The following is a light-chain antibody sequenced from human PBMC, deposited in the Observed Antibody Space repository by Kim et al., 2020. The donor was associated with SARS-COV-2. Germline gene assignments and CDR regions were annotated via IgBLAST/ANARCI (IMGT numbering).Light chain of an antibody. CDR1: QNIDTH. Sequence: DIQMTQSPSSLSASVGDRVTITCRASQNIDTHLSWYQEKPGKAPKLLIYSASDLQSGVPSRFRGGGSGTDFTLTISSLQPEDFATYYCLQTHTTPPWTFGQGTKVDIK. V-gene: IGKV1-39*01. J-gene: IGKJ1*01. CDR3: LQTHTTPPWT. CDR2: SAS.